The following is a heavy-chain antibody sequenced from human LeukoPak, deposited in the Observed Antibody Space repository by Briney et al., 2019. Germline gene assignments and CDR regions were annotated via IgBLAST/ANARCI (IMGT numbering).Heavy chain of an antibody. Sequence: SETLSLTCAVYGGSFSGYYWSWIRQPAGKGLEWIGRIYTSGSTNYNPSLKSRVTMSVDTSKNQFSLKLSSVTAADTAVYYCARVDDYYGSGSYWFDPWGQGTLVTVSS. D-gene: IGHD3-10*01. J-gene: IGHJ5*02. CDR1: GGSFSGYY. CDR2: IYTSGST. V-gene: IGHV4-59*10. CDR3: ARVDDYYGSGSYWFDP.